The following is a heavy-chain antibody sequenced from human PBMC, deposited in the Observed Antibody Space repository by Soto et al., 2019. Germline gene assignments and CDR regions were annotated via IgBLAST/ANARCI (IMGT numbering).Heavy chain of an antibody. CDR2: IYWDDDR. V-gene: IGHV2-5*02. CDR3: AHAGDYALLTFDH. J-gene: IGHJ4*02. D-gene: IGHD4-17*01. Sequence: QITLKESGPTLVRPAQTLTLTCDFSGFSLSTYHMGVAWIRQPPGKALELLALIYWDDDRRYSPSLKDRLAISKGTSSNEVVLTIPNVDPGDTATYFCAHAGDYALLTFDHWGPGTLVTVSS. CDR1: GFSLSTYHMG.